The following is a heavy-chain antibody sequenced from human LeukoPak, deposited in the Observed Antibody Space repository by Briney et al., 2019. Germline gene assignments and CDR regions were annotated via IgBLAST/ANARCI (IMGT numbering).Heavy chain of an antibody. V-gene: IGHV1-69*13. D-gene: IGHD7-27*01. Sequence: SVKVSCKASGYTFTSYAMNWVRQAPGQGLGWTGGIIPIFGTANYAQKFQGRVTITADESTSTAYMELSSLRSDDTAVYYCARDTRFWDFDYWGQGTLVTVSS. J-gene: IGHJ4*02. CDR1: GYTFTSYA. CDR2: IIPIFGTA. CDR3: ARDTRFWDFDY.